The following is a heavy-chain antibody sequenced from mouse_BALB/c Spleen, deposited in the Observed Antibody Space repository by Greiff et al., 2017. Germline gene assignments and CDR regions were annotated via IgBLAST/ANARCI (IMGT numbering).Heavy chain of an antibody. Sequence: EVKLVESGPGLVKPSQSLSLTCTVTGYSITSDYAWNWIRQLPGNQLEWMGYISYSGSTSYNPSLKSRISITRDTSKNQFFLQLNSVTTEDTATYYCAREGDYVAYWGQGTLVTVSA. V-gene: IGHV3-2*02. CDR3: AREGDYVAY. J-gene: IGHJ3*01. D-gene: IGHD2-13*01. CDR2: ISYSGST. CDR1: GYSITSDYA.